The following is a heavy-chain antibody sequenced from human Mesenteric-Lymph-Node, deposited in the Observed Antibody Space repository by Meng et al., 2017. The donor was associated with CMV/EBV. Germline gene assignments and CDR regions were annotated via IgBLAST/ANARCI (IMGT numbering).Heavy chain of an antibody. CDR1: GFTVSSNY. CDR2: IYSGGST. J-gene: IGHJ6*02. D-gene: IGHD3-16*01. V-gene: IGHV3-53*01. Sequence: GESLKISCAASGFTVSSNYMSWVRQAPGKGLEWVSVIYSGGSTYYADSVRGRFTVSRDNAKNTLYLQMNSLSAEDTAVYYCSRGNYGMDVWGQGTTVTVSS. CDR3: SRGNYGMDV.